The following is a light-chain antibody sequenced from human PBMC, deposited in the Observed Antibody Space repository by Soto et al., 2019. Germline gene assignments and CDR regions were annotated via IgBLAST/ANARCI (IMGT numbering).Light chain of an antibody. CDR1: QSISSN. Sequence: EIVMTQSPATLSVSPGERATLSCRASQSISSNLAWYQQKPGQAPRLLIYGASTSATGIPARFSGGGSGTDFTLTVSSLQSEDFAVYYCQQFNNWPLTFGGGTKVEIK. CDR2: GAS. V-gene: IGKV3-15*01. CDR3: QQFNNWPLT. J-gene: IGKJ4*01.